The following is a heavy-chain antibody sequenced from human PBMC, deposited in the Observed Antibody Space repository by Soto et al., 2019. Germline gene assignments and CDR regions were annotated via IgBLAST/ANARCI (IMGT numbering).Heavy chain of an antibody. CDR3: ARVLRVLRYFDWFMDV. D-gene: IGHD3-9*01. CDR2: INHSGST. Sequence: PSETLSLTCAVYGGSFSGYYWSWIRQPPGKGLEWIGEINHSGSTNYNPSLKSRVTISVDTSKNQFSLKLSSVTAADTAVYYCARVLRVLRYFDWFMDVWVQGTTAT. CDR1: GGSFSGYY. J-gene: IGHJ6*02. V-gene: IGHV4-34*01.